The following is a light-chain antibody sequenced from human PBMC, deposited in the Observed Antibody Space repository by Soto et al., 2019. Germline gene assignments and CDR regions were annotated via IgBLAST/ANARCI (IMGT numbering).Light chain of an antibody. J-gene: IGLJ2*01. CDR3: ATWDDSLSGPV. CDR2: ENN. V-gene: IGLV1-47*01. Sequence: QSVLRQPPSASGTPGQSVTISCSGSTSNIGSSSVYWYQQLPGTAPKVFIYENNRRPPGVPDRFSGSKSGTSASLAISGLRSEDEADYYCATWDDSLSGPVFGGGTKLTVL. CDR1: TSNIGSSS.